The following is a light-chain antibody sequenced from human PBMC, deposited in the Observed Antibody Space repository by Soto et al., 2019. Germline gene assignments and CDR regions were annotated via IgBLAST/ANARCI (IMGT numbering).Light chain of an antibody. Sequence: SYVLTQPPSVSVAPGKAARITCGGNNIGSKSVHWYQQKPGQAPLLVIYFDRDRPSGIPERFSGSNSGNTAALPISRVEAGDEADYYCQLWDGGSGTLVFGGGTKLTVL. CDR3: QLWDGGSGTLV. CDR1: NIGSKS. V-gene: IGLV3-21*04. J-gene: IGLJ2*01. CDR2: FDR.